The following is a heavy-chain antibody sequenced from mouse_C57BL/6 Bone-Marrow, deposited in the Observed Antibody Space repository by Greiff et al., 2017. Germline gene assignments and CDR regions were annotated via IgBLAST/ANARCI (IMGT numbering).Heavy chain of an antibody. CDR1: GFNIKDYY. CDR3: TTLGLAVVSSCYIDY. Sequence: EVQLQESGAELVRPGASVKLSCTASGFNIKDYYMHWVKQRPEQGLEWIGRIDPEDGDTEYAPKFQGKATMTADTSSNTAYLQLSSLTSEDTAVXYCTTLGLAVVSSCYIDYWGQGTTLTVSS. V-gene: IGHV14-1*01. J-gene: IGHJ2*01. D-gene: IGHD1-1*01. CDR2: IDPEDGDT.